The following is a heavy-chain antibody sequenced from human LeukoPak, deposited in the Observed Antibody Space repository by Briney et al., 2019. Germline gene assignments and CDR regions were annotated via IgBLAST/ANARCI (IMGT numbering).Heavy chain of an antibody. CDR1: GFTFSSYA. J-gene: IGHJ6*03. D-gene: IGHD3-10*01. CDR3: AKDGLWFGVKKGGYYYYYMDV. Sequence: GGSLRLSCAASGFTFSSYAMHWVRQAPGKGLEWVAVISYDGSNKYYADSVKGRFTISRDNSKNTLYLQMNSLRAEDTAVYYCAKDGLWFGVKKGGYYYYYMDVWGKGTTVTISS. V-gene: IGHV3-30*04. CDR2: ISYDGSNK.